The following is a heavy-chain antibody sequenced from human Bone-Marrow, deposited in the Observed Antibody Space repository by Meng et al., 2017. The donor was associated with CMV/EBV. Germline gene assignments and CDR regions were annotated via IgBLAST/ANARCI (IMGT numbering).Heavy chain of an antibody. Sequence: SQTLSLPCAVYGGPFSGYFWSWIRQSPGKGLEWIGEINHSGSTNYNPSLKSRLTMSVDASKNQFSLRLSSLTAADTAVYYCAKKGLRFLEILSVGWFEPWGQGTLVTVSS. V-gene: IGHV4-34*01. CDR3: AKKGLRFLEILSVGWFEP. J-gene: IGHJ5*02. CDR1: GGPFSGYF. CDR2: INHSGST. D-gene: IGHD3-3*01.